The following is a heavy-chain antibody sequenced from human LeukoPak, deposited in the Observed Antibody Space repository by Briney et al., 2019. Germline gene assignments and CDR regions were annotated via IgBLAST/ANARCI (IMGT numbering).Heavy chain of an antibody. Sequence: ASVRVSCKASGYTFTSYVMNWVRQAPGQGLEWMGWINTNTGNPTYAQGFTGRFVFSLDTSVSTAYPQISSLKTEDTAVYYCARNLPGGGFDPWGQGTLVTVSS. J-gene: IGHJ5*02. CDR2: INTNTGNP. CDR3: ARNLPGGGFDP. D-gene: IGHD2-21*01. CDR1: GYTFTSYV. V-gene: IGHV7-4-1*02.